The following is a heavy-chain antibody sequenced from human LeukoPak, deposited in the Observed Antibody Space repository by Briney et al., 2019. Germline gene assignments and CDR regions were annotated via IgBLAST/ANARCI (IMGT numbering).Heavy chain of an antibody. Sequence: GGSLRLSCAASGFTFNRYWMQWVRQAPGKGLVWVSHITSDGSSTSYADSEKGRFTTSRDNAKSTLYLQMNSLRAEDTAVYYCVRDNYGVDYWGQGTLVTVSS. J-gene: IGHJ4*02. CDR2: ITSDGSST. CDR1: GFTFNRYW. CDR3: VRDNYGVDY. D-gene: IGHD3-10*01. V-gene: IGHV3-74*01.